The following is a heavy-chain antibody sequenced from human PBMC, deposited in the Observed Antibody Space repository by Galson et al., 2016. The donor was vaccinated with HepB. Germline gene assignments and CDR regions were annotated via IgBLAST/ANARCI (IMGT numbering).Heavy chain of an antibody. Sequence: SVKVSCKASGYTFSSYGISWVRQAPGQGLEWMGWISAYNANTHYAQKLQGRVTMTTDTSTSPAYMELRSLRSDDTAVYYCARGHTSGHYIKVGGSYFDYWGQGTLVTVSS. CDR2: ISAYNANT. CDR3: ARGHTSGHYIKVGGSYFDY. CDR1: GYTFSSYG. J-gene: IGHJ4*02. V-gene: IGHV1-18*01. D-gene: IGHD3-22*01.